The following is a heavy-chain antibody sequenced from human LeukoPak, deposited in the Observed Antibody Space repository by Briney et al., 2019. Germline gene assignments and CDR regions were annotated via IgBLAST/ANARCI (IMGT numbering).Heavy chain of an antibody. CDR1: GFTFSRYG. CDR3: ARGGLRTDYYYYMDV. V-gene: IGHV3-30*02. CDR2: IRYDGSKK. Sequence: GGSLRLSRAASGFTFSRYGIHWVRQAPGKGLEWVAFIRYDGSKKYYADSVKGRFTISRDNSKNTVYLQMNSLRAEDTAVYYCARGGLRTDYYYYMDVWGKGTTVTISS. D-gene: IGHD5-12*01. J-gene: IGHJ6*03.